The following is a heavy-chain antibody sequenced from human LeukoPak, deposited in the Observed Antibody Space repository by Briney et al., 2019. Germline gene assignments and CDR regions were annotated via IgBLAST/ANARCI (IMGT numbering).Heavy chain of an antibody. V-gene: IGHV4-31*03. CDR3: ARARDIVVSSNIYSFDY. Sequence: PSETLSLTCTVSGGSISSGGYYWSWIRQHPGKGLEWIGYIYYSGSTYHNPSLKSRVSISVDTSKNQFSLKLSSVTAADTAVYYCARARDIVVSSNIYSFDYWGQGTLVTVSS. CDR1: GGSISSGGYY. D-gene: IGHD2-2*01. J-gene: IGHJ4*02. CDR2: IYYSGST.